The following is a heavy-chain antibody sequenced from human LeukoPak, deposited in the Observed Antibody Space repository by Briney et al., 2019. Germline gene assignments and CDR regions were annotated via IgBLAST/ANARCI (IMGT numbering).Heavy chain of an antibody. V-gene: IGHV1-2*06. J-gene: IGHJ1*01. D-gene: IGHD4/OR15-4a*01. CDR3: ASMVAHGYFQH. CDR1: GCTFTGYY. Sequence: ASVKVSCKASGCTFTGYYIHWLRQAPGQGLEWMGRINPNSGGTNYAQKFQGRVTMTRDTSISTAYMELSRLRSDDTAVYYCASMVAHGYFQHWGQGTLVTVSS. CDR2: INPNSGGT.